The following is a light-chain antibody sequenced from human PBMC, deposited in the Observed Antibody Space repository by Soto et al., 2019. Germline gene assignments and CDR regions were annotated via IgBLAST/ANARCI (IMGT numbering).Light chain of an antibody. CDR2: DVS. Sequence: QSVLTQPASVSGSPGQSITISCTGTSSDVGGYNYVSWYQQHPGKAPKLMIYDVSNRPSGVSNRFSGSKSANTASLTISGLQAEDEADYYCSSHTSSSTSYVFGTGTKLNVL. CDR1: SSDVGGYNY. CDR3: SSHTSSSTSYV. J-gene: IGLJ1*01. V-gene: IGLV2-14*01.